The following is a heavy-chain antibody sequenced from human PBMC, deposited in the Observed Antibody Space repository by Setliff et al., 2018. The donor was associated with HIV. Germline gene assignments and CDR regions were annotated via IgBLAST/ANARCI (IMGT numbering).Heavy chain of an antibody. J-gene: IGHJ4*02. CDR2: FDSEDGEA. V-gene: IGHV1-24*01. Sequence: GASVKVSCKVSGYTLTELSIHWVRQTFGKGLEWMGGFDSEDGEAIYAQKFQGRVTMTEDTSTDTAYMELSSLTSEDTAVYYCATRSRWIQLSFDGIFDYWGQGTPVTVSS. D-gene: IGHD5-18*01. CDR1: GYTLTELS. CDR3: ATRSRWIQLSFDGIFDY.